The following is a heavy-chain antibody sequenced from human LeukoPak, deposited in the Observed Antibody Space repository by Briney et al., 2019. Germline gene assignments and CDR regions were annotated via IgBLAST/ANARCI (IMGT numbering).Heavy chain of an antibody. V-gene: IGHV3-48*03. Sequence: GGSLRLSCAASGFTFSSYDMNWVRQAPGKGLEWVSYISNSGNTKYYADSVKGRFTISRDNAKNSLYLQMNSLRAEDTAVYYCDTRPRYWGQGTLVTVSS. CDR1: GFTFSSYD. CDR3: DTRPRY. CDR2: ISNSGNTK. D-gene: IGHD2-2*01. J-gene: IGHJ4*02.